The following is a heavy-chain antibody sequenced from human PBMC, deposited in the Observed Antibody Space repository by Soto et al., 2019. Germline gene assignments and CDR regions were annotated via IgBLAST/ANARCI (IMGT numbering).Heavy chain of an antibody. D-gene: IGHD6-13*01. J-gene: IGHJ6*02. CDR2: ISGASTHI. CDR3: ARDHGGSTWFVGVYYFFGMDV. Sequence: PGGTLRISCAASGFTFSSHSMNWVRQAPGKGLEWISYISGASTHIYYADSVKGRFTISRDNAKNSLYLQMNSLRDDDTAVYFCARDHGGSTWFVGVYYFFGMDVWGQGTAVTVSS. CDR1: GFTFSSHS. V-gene: IGHV3-21*05.